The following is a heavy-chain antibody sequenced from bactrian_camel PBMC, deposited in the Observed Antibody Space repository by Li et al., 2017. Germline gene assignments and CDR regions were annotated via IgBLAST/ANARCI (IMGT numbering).Heavy chain of an antibody. CDR1: GDTIGRYC. V-gene: IGHV3S55*01. Sequence: HVQLVESGGGSVQVGGSLRLSCVASGDTIGRYCMGWFRQIPYKEREAVAGIESDGSTSYADSVKGRFTISQDMAKNILYLQMHSLKPEDTAMYYCAARDRETCGAIWYALSRWAYWGQGTQVTVS. CDR2: IESDGST. J-gene: IGHJ4*01. D-gene: IGHD6*01. CDR3: AARDRETCGAIWYALSRWAY.